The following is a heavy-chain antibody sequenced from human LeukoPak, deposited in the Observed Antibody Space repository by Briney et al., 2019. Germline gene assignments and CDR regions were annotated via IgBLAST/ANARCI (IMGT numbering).Heavy chain of an antibody. D-gene: IGHD1-7*01. CDR3: AKGSSGTAYIPVDY. J-gene: IGHJ4*02. V-gene: IGHV3-23*01. CDR1: GFTFSSHA. CDR2: INDDGGGT. Sequence: GGSLRLSCAASGFTFSSHAMTWVRQAPGKGLDWVSAINDDGGGTYYADSVKGRFTVSRDNSKNTLFLQMNSLRAEDTAMYYCAKGSSGTAYIPVDYWGQGTLVTVSS.